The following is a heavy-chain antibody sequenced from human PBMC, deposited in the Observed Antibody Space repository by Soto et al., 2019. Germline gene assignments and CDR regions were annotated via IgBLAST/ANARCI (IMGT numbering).Heavy chain of an antibody. CDR1: GYTFTSYA. Sequence: ASVKVSCKASGYTFTSYAMHWVRQAPGQRLEWMGWINAGNGNTKYSQKFQGRVTITRDTSASTAYMELSSLRSEDTAVYYCARDRDPRWLDEGINWFDPWGQGTLVTVSS. D-gene: IGHD6-19*01. CDR2: INAGNGNT. CDR3: ARDRDPRWLDEGINWFDP. J-gene: IGHJ5*02. V-gene: IGHV1-3*01.